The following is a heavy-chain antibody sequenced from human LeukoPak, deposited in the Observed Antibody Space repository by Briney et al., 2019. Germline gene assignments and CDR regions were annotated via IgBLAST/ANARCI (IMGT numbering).Heavy chain of an antibody. Sequence: GESLKISCKGSGYSFTSYWIGWVRQMPGKGLEWMGIIYPGDSDTRYSPSFQGQVTISADKSINTAYLQWSSLKASDTAMYYCATTMVYSISPTTYFDYWGQGTLVTVSS. V-gene: IGHV5-51*01. CDR3: ATTMVYSISPTTYFDY. CDR1: GYSFTSYW. D-gene: IGHD2-8*01. CDR2: IYPGDSDT. J-gene: IGHJ4*02.